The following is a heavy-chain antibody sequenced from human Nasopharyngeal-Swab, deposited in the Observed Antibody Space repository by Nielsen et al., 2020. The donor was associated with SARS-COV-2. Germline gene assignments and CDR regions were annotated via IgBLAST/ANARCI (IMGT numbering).Heavy chain of an antibody. J-gene: IGHJ1*01. CDR3: AREDYDTHYVYFQH. CDR2: IYSDGST. CDR1: GFTVSSHY. D-gene: IGHD3-9*01. Sequence: GESLKISCAASGFTVSSHYMNWVRQAPGKGLEYVSVIYSDGSTYYADSVKGRFTISRDNSKNTLYLQMNSLRAEDTAVYYRAREDYDTHYVYFQHWGQGTLVTVSS. V-gene: IGHV3-53*01.